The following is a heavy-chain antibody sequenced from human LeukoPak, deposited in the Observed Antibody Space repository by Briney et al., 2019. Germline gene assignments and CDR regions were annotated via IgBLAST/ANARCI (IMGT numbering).Heavy chain of an antibody. CDR2: ISSSSNYI. J-gene: IGHJ3*02. CDR1: RFVFSSDS. V-gene: IGHV3-21*01. Sequence: PGGSLRLSCAASRFVFSSDSMNWVRQPPGKGLEWVSSISSSSNYIYYADSVKGRFTISRDNAKNSLYLQMNSLRAEDTAVYYCAREGSDILTGYPYGFYIWGQGTMVTVSS. CDR3: AREGSDILTGYPYGFYI. D-gene: IGHD3-9*01.